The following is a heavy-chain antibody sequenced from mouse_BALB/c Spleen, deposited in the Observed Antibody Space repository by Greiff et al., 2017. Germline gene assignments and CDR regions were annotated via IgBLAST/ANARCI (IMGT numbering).Heavy chain of an antibody. CDR2: IRNKANGYTT. CDR3: ARDLGY. CDR1: GFTFTDYY. Sequence: EVHLVESGGGLVQPGGSLRLSCATSGFTFTDYYMSWVRQPPGKALEWLGFIRNKANGYTTEYSASVKGRFTISRDNSQSILYLQMNTLRAEDSATYYCARDLGYWGQGTSVTVSS. J-gene: IGHJ4*01. V-gene: IGHV7-3*02. D-gene: IGHD4-1*01.